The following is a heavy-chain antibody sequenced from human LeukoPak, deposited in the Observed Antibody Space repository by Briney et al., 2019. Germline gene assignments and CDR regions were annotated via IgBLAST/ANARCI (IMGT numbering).Heavy chain of an antibody. CDR1: GFTFSSYW. V-gene: IGHV3-74*01. J-gene: IGHJ4*02. D-gene: IGHD5-18*01. CDR3: ATGSGLWSPDY. CDR2: INTDGSST. Sequence: GGSLRLSCAASGFTFSSYWMHWVRQARGKGLVWVSRINTDGSSTSYADSVKGRFTISRDNAKNRLYVQMNSLRAEDTAVYYCATGSGLWSPDYWGQGTLVTVSS.